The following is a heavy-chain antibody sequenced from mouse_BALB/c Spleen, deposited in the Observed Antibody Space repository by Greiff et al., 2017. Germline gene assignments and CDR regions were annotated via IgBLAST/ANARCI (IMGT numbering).Heavy chain of an antibody. CDR1: GFTFSSYT. Sequence: EVQRVESGGGLVKPGGSLKLSCAASGFTFSSYTMSWVRQTPEKRLEWVATISSGGSYTYYPDSVKGRFTISRDNAKNTLYLQMSSLKSEDTAMYYCTRDQEYFDYWGQGTTLTVSS. V-gene: IGHV5-6-4*01. CDR3: TRDQEYFDY. J-gene: IGHJ2*01. CDR2: ISSGGSYT.